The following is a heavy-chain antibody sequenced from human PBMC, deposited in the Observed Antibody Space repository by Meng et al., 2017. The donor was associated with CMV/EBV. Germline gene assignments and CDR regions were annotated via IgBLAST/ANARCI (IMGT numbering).Heavy chain of an antibody. D-gene: IGHD4-17*01. Sequence: ASMKVSCKAPRNFFTRHAITWVRQAPGQGLEWMGWISADNQNTNLIQKFQGRITLTTDTSTSTAYMELRSLRSDDTAVYYCARGGDYGDFHDPFDYWGQGTLVTVSS. CDR3: ARGGDYGDFHDPFDY. V-gene: IGHV1-18*01. CDR2: ISADNQNT. J-gene: IGHJ4*02. CDR1: RNFFTRHA.